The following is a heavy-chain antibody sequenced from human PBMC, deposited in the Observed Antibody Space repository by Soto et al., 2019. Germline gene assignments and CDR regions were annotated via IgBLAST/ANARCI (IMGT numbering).Heavy chain of an antibody. CDR1: GFTFSSYG. V-gene: IGHV3-30*18. CDR3: AKSRDGYSYYYGMDV. D-gene: IGHD4-4*01. J-gene: IGHJ6*02. CDR2: ISYDGSNK. Sequence: GGSLRLTCAASGFTFSSYGMHWVRQAPGKGLEWVAVISYDGSNKYYADSVKGRFTISRDNSKNTLYLQMNSLRAEDTAVYYCAKSRDGYSYYYGMDVWGQGTTVTVSS.